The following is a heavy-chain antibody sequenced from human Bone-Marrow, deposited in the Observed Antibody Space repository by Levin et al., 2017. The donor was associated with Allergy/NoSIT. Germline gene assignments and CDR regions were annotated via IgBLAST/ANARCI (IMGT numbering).Heavy chain of an antibody. V-gene: IGHV3-23*01. D-gene: IGHD6-6*01. Sequence: AGGSLRLSCAASGFTFSSYAMSWVRQAPGKGLEWVSGIRGSGVGTYYADSVKGRFTISRDNSKNTLYLQMKSLRAEDTAVEYCAKDRSSSWSTGDLAYWGQGPQVTVSS. CDR3: AKDRSSSWSTGDLAY. J-gene: IGHJ4*02. CDR1: GFTFSSYA. CDR2: IRGSGVGT.